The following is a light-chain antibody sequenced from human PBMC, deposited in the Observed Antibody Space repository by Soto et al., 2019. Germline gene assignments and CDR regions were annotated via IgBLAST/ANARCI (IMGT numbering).Light chain of an antibody. CDR2: GAS. CDR1: QSVSSSY. V-gene: IGKV3-20*01. CDR3: QQYGSSST. Sequence: VLTQSPGTLSLSPGERVTLSCRASQSVSSSYLAWYQQKPGQAPRLLIYGASSRATGIPDRFSGSGSGTDFTLTISRLEPEDFAVYYCQQYGSSSTFGQGTKVDIK. J-gene: IGKJ1*01.